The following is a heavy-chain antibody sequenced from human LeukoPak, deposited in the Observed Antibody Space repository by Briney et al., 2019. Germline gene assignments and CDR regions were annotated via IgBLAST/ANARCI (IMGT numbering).Heavy chain of an antibody. J-gene: IGHJ6*03. Sequence: QPGGSLRLSCAVSGLTLSNYGMRWVRQAPGKGLEWVSVIYSGGSTYYADSVKGRFTISRDNPKNTLYLQMNSLRAENTAVYYCARRLVTTDYYYYMDVWGKGTTVTVSS. CDR3: ARRLVTTDYYYYMDV. CDR2: IYSGGST. D-gene: IGHD4-17*01. CDR1: GLTLSNYG. V-gene: IGHV3-53*01.